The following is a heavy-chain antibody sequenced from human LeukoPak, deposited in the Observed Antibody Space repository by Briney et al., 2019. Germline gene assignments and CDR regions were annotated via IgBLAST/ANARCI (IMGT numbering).Heavy chain of an antibody. V-gene: IGHV5-51*01. D-gene: IGHD2-15*01. CDR1: GSSFTSYW. J-gene: IGHJ6*03. Sequence: GESLKISCKGSGSSFTSYWIGWVRQMPGKGLEWMGIIYPGDSDTRYSPSFQGQVTISADKSISTAYLQWSSLKASDTAMYYCARHVVVVAATRGKYYYMDVWGKGTTVTVSS. CDR3: ARHVVVVAATRGKYYYMDV. CDR2: IYPGDSDT.